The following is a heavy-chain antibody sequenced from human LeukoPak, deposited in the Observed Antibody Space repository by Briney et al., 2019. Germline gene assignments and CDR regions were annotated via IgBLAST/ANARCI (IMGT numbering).Heavy chain of an antibody. J-gene: IGHJ6*03. D-gene: IGHD6-6*01. Sequence: SVKVSCKASGGTFSSYAISWVRQAPGQGLEWMGRIIPIFGTANYAQKFQGRVTITTDESTSTAYMELSSLRSEDTAVYYCAVSTFIEYSSSWYYYYYMDVWGKGTTVTVSS. CDR3: AVSTFIEYSSSWYYYYYMDV. CDR2: IIPIFGTA. CDR1: GGTFSSYA. V-gene: IGHV1-69*05.